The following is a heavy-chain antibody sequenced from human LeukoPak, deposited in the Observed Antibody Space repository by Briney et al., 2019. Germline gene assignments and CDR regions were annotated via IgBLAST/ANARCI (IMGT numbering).Heavy chain of an antibody. V-gene: IGHV4-59*01. J-gene: IGHJ3*02. D-gene: IGHD3-22*01. CDR2: IYYSGST. CDR3: ARHLSSGYYVDAFDI. Sequence: SETLSLTCSVSGGSISSYYWSWIRQPPGKGLGWVGYIYYSGSTNYNTSLKSRVTISVDTSKNQFSLKLSSVTAADTAVYYCARHLSSGYYVDAFDIWGQGTMVTVSS. CDR1: GGSISSYY.